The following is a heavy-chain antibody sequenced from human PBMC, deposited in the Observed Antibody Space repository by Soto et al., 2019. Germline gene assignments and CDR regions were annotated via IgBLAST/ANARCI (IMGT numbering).Heavy chain of an antibody. D-gene: IGHD2-2*01. Sequence: QVQLVQSGAEVKKPGASVKVSCKASGYTFTSHDINWMRQTTGQGLEWMGWMNPNSGHTNSAQKFQGRVTMNRDTSINTAYMELTNLRSEDTAIYYCASDMSTTWGQGTLVTVSS. V-gene: IGHV1-8*01. CDR1: GYTFTSHD. CDR3: ASDMSTT. CDR2: MNPNSGHT. J-gene: IGHJ5*02.